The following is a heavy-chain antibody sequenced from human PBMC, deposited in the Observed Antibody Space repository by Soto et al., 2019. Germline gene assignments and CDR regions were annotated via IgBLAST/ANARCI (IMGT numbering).Heavy chain of an antibody. CDR2: ISYDGSNK. J-gene: IGHJ4*02. CDR1: GFTFSSYG. Sequence: SGFTFSSYGMHWVRQAPGKGLEWVAVISYDGSNKYYADSVKGRFTISRDNSKNTLYLQMNSLRAEDTAVYYCARDRGQELSFDYWGQGTLVTVSS. D-gene: IGHD1-7*01. V-gene: IGHV3-33*05. CDR3: ARDRGQELSFDY.